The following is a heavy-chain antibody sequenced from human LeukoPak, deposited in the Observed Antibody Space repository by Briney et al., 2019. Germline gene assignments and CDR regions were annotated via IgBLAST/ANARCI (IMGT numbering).Heavy chain of an antibody. D-gene: IGHD2-2*01. CDR3: ARDAPVSQLLSSGDWFDP. CDR2: IIPILGIA. J-gene: IGHJ5*02. Sequence: ASVKVSCRASGGTFSSYAISWVRQAPGQGLEWMGRIIPILGIANYAQKFQGRVTITADKSTSTAYMELSSLRSEDTAVYYCARDAPVSQLLSSGDWFDPWGQGTLVTVSS. CDR1: GGTFSSYA. V-gene: IGHV1-69*04.